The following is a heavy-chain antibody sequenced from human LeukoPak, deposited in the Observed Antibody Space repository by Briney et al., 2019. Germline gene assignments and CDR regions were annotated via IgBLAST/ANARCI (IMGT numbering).Heavy chain of an antibody. CDR1: GFTFTNFD. CDR2: ITLRGTKV. Sequence: GGSLRLSCTVSGFTFTNFDMNWVRQAPGKGLEWIAYITLRGTKVYYADSVRGRFTISRDNAKNSLYLQMNNLRAEDTAVYYCAREDASSLDYWGQGILVTVSS. V-gene: IGHV3-48*03. CDR3: AREDASSLDY. D-gene: IGHD6-13*01. J-gene: IGHJ4*02.